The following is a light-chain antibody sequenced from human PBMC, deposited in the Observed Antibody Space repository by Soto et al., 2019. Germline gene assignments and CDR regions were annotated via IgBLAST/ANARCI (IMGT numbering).Light chain of an antibody. CDR1: NSNIGRYS. CDR2: SDD. Sequence: QPVLTQPPSLSGTPGQRVTISCSGSNSNIGRYSVNWYQHFPGTAPKILIYSDDERPSGVPDRFSGSKSDTSASLAISGLQSEDEAEYYCAAWDDNLNGPLFGGGTKLTVL. CDR3: AAWDDNLNGPL. J-gene: IGLJ3*02. V-gene: IGLV1-44*01.